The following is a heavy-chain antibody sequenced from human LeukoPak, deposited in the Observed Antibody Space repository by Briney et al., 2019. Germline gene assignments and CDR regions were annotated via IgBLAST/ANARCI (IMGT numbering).Heavy chain of an antibody. CDR2: ISGSGSTI. Sequence: GGSLRLSCAASGFTFTNYAMHWVRQTPGKGLEWVSYISGSGSTIYYADSVKGRFTISRDNAKNSLYLQMNSLRAEDTAVYYCARDRSTVTTWVDYWGQGTLVTVSS. V-gene: IGHV3-48*03. D-gene: IGHD4-17*01. J-gene: IGHJ4*02. CDR3: ARDRSTVTTWVDY. CDR1: GFTFTNYA.